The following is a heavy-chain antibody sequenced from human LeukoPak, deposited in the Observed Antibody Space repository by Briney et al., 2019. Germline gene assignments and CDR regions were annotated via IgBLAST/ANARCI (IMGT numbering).Heavy chain of an antibody. D-gene: IGHD2-2*02. Sequence: PGGSLRLSCAASGFTFGAYAMNWVRQAPGKGLEWVSSITGSDDSTYYADSVKDRFTISRDDSKNTLFLQMNSLRAEDTAVYYCAKSRSMISTSCYNYWGQGTLVTVSS. CDR3: AKSRSMISTSCYNY. CDR2: ITGSDDST. CDR1: GFTFGAYA. V-gene: IGHV3-23*01. J-gene: IGHJ4*02.